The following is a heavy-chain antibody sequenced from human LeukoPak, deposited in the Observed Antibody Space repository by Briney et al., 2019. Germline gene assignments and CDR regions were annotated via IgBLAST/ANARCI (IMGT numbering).Heavy chain of an antibody. V-gene: IGHV4-34*01. Sequence: SETLSLTCAVYGGSFSGYYWSWIRQPPGKGLERIGEINHSGSTNYNPSLKSRVTISVDTSKNQFSLKLSSVTAADTAVYYCARALFVVVPAATIDAFDIWGQGTMVTVSS. CDR1: GGSFSGYY. D-gene: IGHD2-2*01. J-gene: IGHJ3*02. CDR2: INHSGST. CDR3: ARALFVVVPAATIDAFDI.